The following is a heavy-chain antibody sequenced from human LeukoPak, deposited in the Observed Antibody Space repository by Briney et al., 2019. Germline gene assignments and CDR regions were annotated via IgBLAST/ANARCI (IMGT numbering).Heavy chain of an antibody. CDR1: GFSVSDYY. J-gene: IGHJ5*02. CDR3: GRDRAAHQDWVQIDP. D-gene: IGHD3/OR15-3a*01. V-gene: IGHV3-66*03. Sequence: GGSLRLSCAVSGFSVSDYYMSWVRQAPGKGLEWVGLIRDSGAVFYADFVRGRFAISRDESENTLYLQMNGLRVEDTAVYFCGRDRAAHQDWVQIDPWGQGTPVTVSS. CDR2: IRDSGAV.